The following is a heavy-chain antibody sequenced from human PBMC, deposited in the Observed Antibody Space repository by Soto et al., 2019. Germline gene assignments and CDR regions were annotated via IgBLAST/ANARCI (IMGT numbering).Heavy chain of an antibody. CDR3: ARSVFP. V-gene: IGHV4-31*03. J-gene: IGHJ5*02. CDR1: GGSISTGGYY. CDR2: CYYSGST. Sequence: QVQLQESGPGLVKPSQTLSLTCTVSGGSISTGGYYWNWIRQPPGKGLEWIGYCYYSGSTYYNPSLKTRVTTSVNTSKNQSSLKLGSVTAADTAVYYCARSVFPWGQGTLVTVSS.